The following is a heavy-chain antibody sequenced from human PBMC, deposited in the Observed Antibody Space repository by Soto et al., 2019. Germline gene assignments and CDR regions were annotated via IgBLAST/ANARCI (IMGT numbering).Heavy chain of an antibody. J-gene: IGHJ4*02. CDR2: ISGSGGTT. D-gene: IGHD6-19*01. CDR1: GFSLSSYA. Sequence: HPGGSLRLSCAASGFSLSSYAMSWVRQAPGKGLEWVSSISGSGGTTYYADSVKGRFTISRDNSRNTLYLQMNSLRAEDTAVYYCAKRPGIAVTGPLDYWGQGTLVTVSS. CDR3: AKRPGIAVTGPLDY. V-gene: IGHV3-23*01.